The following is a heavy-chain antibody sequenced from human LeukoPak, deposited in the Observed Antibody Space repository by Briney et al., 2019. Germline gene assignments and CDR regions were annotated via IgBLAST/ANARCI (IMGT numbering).Heavy chain of an antibody. J-gene: IGHJ5*02. Sequence: ASVKVSCKASGYTFTGYYMHWVRQAPGQGLEWMGWINPNSGGKNYAQKFQGRVTMTRDTSIGTAYMELSGLRSDDTAVYYCARDSSKGQQLVINWFDPWGQGTLVTVSS. CDR1: GYTFTGYY. D-gene: IGHD6-13*01. CDR3: ARDSSKGQQLVINWFDP. CDR2: INPNSGGK. V-gene: IGHV1-2*02.